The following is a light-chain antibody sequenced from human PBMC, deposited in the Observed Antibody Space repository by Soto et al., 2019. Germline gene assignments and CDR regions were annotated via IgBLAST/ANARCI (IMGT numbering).Light chain of an antibody. Sequence: DIQMTQSPSSLSASVGDRVTITCRASQSIKDWLAWYQQKPGKAPKLLIFDASSLESGVPSRFSGSGSGTHFILTISNLQPEDFATYYCQQFNSLFGQGTRLEIK. CDR3: QQFNSL. CDR1: QSIKDW. V-gene: IGKV1-5*01. CDR2: DAS. J-gene: IGKJ5*01.